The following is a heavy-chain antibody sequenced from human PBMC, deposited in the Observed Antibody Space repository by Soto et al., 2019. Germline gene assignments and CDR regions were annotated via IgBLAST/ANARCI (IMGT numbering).Heavy chain of an antibody. D-gene: IGHD3-16*02. Sequence: QVQLVESGGGVVQPGKSLRLSCAGSGFTFSSYGMHCVRQAPGKGLEWVAFISYDGSNKYYADSVKGRVTISRDNSKNTQYLQMNSLRAEDTAVYFCAKALGELSPESFDYWGQGTLVTVSS. V-gene: IGHV3-30*18. J-gene: IGHJ4*02. CDR1: GFTFSSYG. CDR3: AKALGELSPESFDY. CDR2: ISYDGSNK.